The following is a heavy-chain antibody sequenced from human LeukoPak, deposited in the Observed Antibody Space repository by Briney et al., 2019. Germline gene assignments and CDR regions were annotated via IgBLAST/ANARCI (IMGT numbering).Heavy chain of an antibody. V-gene: IGHV4-34*01. Sequence: SETLSLTCAVYGGSFSGYYWSWIRQPPGKELEWIGEINHSGSTNYNPSLKSRVTISVDTSKNQFSLKLSSVTAADTAVYYCARGRTYGRSSAMYYWGQGTLVTVSS. J-gene: IGHJ4*02. CDR1: GGSFSGYY. D-gene: IGHD2-2*01. CDR2: INHSGST. CDR3: ARGRTYGRSSAMYY.